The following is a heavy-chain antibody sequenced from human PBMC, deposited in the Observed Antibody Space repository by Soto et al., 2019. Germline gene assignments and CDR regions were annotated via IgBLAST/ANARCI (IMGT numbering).Heavy chain of an antibody. CDR2: ISSDSRTI. D-gene: IGHD3-3*01. CDR3: ARIKLVEWFFINVDVYDMDV. J-gene: IGHJ6*02. CDR1: GFTFSSYW. V-gene: IGHV3-48*02. Sequence: GGSLRLSCAASGFTFSSYWMHWARQAPGKGLGWVSFISSDSRTIYYADSVEGRFTVSRDNARNSVSLQMDSLRDEDAAVYYCARIKLVEWFFINVDVYDMDVWGQGTPVTVSS.